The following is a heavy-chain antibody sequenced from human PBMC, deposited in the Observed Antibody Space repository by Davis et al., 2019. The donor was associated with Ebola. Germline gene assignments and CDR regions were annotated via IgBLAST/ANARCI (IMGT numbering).Heavy chain of an antibody. J-gene: IGHJ6*03. CDR1: GGSISSSSYY. D-gene: IGHD6-13*01. V-gene: IGHV4-39*07. CDR2: IYYSGST. CDR3: ARVNMEQLVPGFYYYYYMDV. Sequence: PSETLSLTCTVSGGSISSSSYYWGWIRQPPGKGLEWIGSIYYSGSTYYNPSLKSRVTISVDTSKNQFSLKLSSVTAADTAVYYCARVNMEQLVPGFYYYYYMDVWGKGTTVTVSS.